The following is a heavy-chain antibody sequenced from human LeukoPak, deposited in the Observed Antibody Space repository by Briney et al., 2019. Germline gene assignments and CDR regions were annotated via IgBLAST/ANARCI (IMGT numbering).Heavy chain of an antibody. CDR3: ARGPGGSFDY. Sequence: SETLSLTCTVSGDSISSGSYYWSWVRQPAGKGLEWIGRIYTSGSTDYNPSLKSRVTISVDTSKNQFSLKLSSVTAGDTAVYYCARGPGGSFDYWGQGTLVTVSS. D-gene: IGHD3-16*01. CDR2: IYTSGST. J-gene: IGHJ4*02. V-gene: IGHV4-61*02. CDR1: GDSISSGSYY.